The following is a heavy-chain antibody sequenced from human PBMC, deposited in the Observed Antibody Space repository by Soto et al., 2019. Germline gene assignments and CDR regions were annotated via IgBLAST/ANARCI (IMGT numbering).Heavy chain of an antibody. D-gene: IGHD1-26*01. Sequence: GESLKLSCKGSGYSFTSYWIGWVRQMPGKGLEWMGIIYPGDSDTRYSPSFQGQVTISADKSISTAYLQWSSLKASDTAMYYCARRSSGSYYNYYYYGMDVWGQGTTVTVSS. V-gene: IGHV5-51*01. J-gene: IGHJ6*02. CDR3: ARRSSGSYYNYYYYGMDV. CDR2: IYPGDSDT. CDR1: GYSFTSYW.